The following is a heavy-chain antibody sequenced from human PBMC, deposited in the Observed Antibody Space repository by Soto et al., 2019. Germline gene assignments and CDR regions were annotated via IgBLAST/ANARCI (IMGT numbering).Heavy chain of an antibody. D-gene: IGHD2-8*01. CDR1: GFTFISYS. CDR3: ARPYLGYCTNGVCRYDAFDI. Sequence: GGSLRLSCAASGFTFISYSMNWVRQAPGKGLEWVSSISSSSSYIYYADSVRGRFTISRDNAKNSLYLQMNSLRAEDTAVYYCARPYLGYCTNGVCRYDAFDIWGQGTMVTVSS. CDR2: ISSSSSYI. J-gene: IGHJ3*02. V-gene: IGHV3-21*01.